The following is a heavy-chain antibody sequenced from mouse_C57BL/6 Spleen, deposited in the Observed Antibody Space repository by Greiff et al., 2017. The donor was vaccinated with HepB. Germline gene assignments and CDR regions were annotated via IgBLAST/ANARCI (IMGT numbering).Heavy chain of an antibody. V-gene: IGHV3-6*01. Sequence: VQLQQSGPGLVKPSQSLSLTCSVTGYSITSGYYWNWIRQFPGNKLEWMGYISYDGSNNYNPSLKNRISITRDTSKNQFFLKLNSVTTEDTATYYCARDGGRAMDYWGQGTSVTVSS. CDR3: ARDGGRAMDY. CDR1: GYSITSGYY. CDR2: ISYDGSN. J-gene: IGHJ4*01.